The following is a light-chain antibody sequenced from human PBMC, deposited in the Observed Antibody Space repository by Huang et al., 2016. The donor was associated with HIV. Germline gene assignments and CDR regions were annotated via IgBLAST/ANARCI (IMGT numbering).Light chain of an antibody. CDR2: AAS. V-gene: IGKV1-39*01. CDR1: QSISWY. J-gene: IGKJ2*01. CDR3: QQSHSSPYT. Sequence: DIQMTQSPSSLSASVGDRATLTCRASQSISWYLNWYQQKPGKAPKLLIYAASSLQSGVPSRFSGSGSGTDFTLTISSLQAEDFVTYYCQQSHSSPYTFGQGTKLEIK.